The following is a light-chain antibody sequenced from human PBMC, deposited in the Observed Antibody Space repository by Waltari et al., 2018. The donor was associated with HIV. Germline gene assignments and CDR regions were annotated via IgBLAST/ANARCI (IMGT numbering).Light chain of an antibody. Sequence: DLLITQSPPPVSASVGDRVTITCRASQGINHYLAWFQHKPGTAPKSLIYAAFNLHSGVPSRFSGGGSETDYILTISSLQPEDFAIYFCQQYNSFPLTFGRGTKVEIE. V-gene: IGKV1-16*01. CDR1: QGINHY. CDR3: QQYNSFPLT. J-gene: IGKJ4*01. CDR2: AAF.